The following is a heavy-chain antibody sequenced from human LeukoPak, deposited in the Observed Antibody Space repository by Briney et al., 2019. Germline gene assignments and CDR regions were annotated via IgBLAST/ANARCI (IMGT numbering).Heavy chain of an antibody. D-gene: IGHD1-26*01. V-gene: IGHV3-23*01. J-gene: IGHJ3*02. CDR1: GLTFSSYA. CDR2: ISGSGGST. CDR3: ARVGATGAAFDI. Sequence: GGSLRLSCAASGLTFSSYAMSWVRQAPGKGLEWVSAISGSGGSTYHADSVKGRFTISRDNSKNTLYLQMNSLRAEDTAVYYCARVGATGAAFDIWGQGTMVTVSS.